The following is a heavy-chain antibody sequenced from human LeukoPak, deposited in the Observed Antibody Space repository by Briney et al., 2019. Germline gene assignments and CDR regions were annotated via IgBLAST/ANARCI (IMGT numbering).Heavy chain of an antibody. Sequence: GGSLRLSCAASGFTFSSYAMSWVRQAPGKGLEWVSAISASGGTTYYADSVKGRFTISRDNSKNTLYLQMNSLRAEDTALYYCAKDLLNFDYWGQGTLVTVSS. CDR1: GFTFSSYA. CDR3: AKDLLNFDY. J-gene: IGHJ4*02. V-gene: IGHV3-23*01. D-gene: IGHD1-26*01. CDR2: ISASGGTT.